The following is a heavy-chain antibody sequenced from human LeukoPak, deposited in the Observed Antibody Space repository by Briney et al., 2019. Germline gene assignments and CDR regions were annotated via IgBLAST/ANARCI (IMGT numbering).Heavy chain of an antibody. CDR3: ARSSRGVISLLDY. Sequence: ASVKVSCKTSGYTFSDCTINWVRQAPGQGLEWMGWINTNTGNPTYARDFRGRFVLSVDTSVNTAYLEISGLKTEDTAVYYCARSSRGVISLLDYWGQGALVAVSS. D-gene: IGHD3-10*01. V-gene: IGHV7-4-1*01. J-gene: IGHJ4*02. CDR1: GYTFSDCT. CDR2: INTNTGNP.